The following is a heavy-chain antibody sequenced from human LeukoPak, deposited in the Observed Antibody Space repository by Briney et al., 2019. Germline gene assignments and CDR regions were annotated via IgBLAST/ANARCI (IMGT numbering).Heavy chain of an antibody. CDR3: ARDNSVEDTAWWFDP. CDR2: INPNSGGT. V-gene: IGHV1-2*02. D-gene: IGHD4-23*01. J-gene: IGHJ5*02. CDR1: GYTFTGYY. Sequence: ASVKVSCKASGYTFTGYYMHWVRQAPGQGLEWMGWINPNSGGTSYAQKFQGRVTMTRDMSTSTVYMELSSLRSEDTAVYYCARDNSVEDTAWWFDPWGQGTLVTVSS.